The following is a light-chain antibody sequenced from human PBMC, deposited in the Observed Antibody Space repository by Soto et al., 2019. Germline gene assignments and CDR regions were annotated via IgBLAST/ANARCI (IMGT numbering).Light chain of an antibody. CDR1: QSISVW. J-gene: IGKJ1*01. CDR2: EAS. Sequence: TPSPSFLSASVGDRVTITCRASQSISVWLAWYQQKAGKAPNLLIYEASILQTGVPSRFSGSGSGTEFTLTISSLQPDDFATYYCQQHNNSRGTFGQGTKVDI. V-gene: IGKV1-5*01. CDR3: QQHNNSRGT.